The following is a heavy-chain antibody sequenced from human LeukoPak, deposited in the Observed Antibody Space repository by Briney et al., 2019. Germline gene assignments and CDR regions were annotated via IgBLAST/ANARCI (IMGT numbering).Heavy chain of an antibody. CDR3: AREGIAAAGTGSWFDP. CDR2: INPNSGGT. Sequence: ASVKVSCKASGYTFTGYYMHWVRQAPGQGLEWMGWINPNSGGTNYAQKFQGRVTMTRDTSISTAYMELSRLRSDDTAVYYCAREGIAAAGTGSWFDPWGQGTLVTVSS. CDR1: GYTFTGYY. J-gene: IGHJ5*02. D-gene: IGHD6-13*01. V-gene: IGHV1-2*02.